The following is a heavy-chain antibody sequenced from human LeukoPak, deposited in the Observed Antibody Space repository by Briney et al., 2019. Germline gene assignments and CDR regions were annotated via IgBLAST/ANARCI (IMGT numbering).Heavy chain of an antibody. CDR1: GFTFGDYA. Sequence: GGSLRLSCTASGFTFGDYAMSWVRQAPGKGLEWVGFIRSKAYGGTTEYAASVKGRFTISRDDSKSIAYLHMNSLKTEDTAVYYCTRGGFGELLIFDYWGQGTLVTVSS. CDR3: TRGGFGELLIFDY. J-gene: IGHJ4*02. V-gene: IGHV3-49*04. D-gene: IGHD3-10*01. CDR2: IRSKAYGGTT.